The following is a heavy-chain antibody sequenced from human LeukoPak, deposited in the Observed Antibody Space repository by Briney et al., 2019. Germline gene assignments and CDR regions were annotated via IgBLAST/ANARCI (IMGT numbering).Heavy chain of an antibody. V-gene: IGHV3-23*01. D-gene: IGHD2-21*02. CDR2: ISGGGGRS. J-gene: IGHJ4*02. Sequence: SGGSLRLSCAASGFTFSTYAMSWVRQAPGKGLEWVSTISGGGGRSYYAGSVKGRFTISRDNAKNSLYLQMNSLRAEDTAVYYCAREAAYCGGDCYFYFDYWGQGTLVTVSS. CDR3: AREAAYCGGDCYFYFDY. CDR1: GFTFSTYA.